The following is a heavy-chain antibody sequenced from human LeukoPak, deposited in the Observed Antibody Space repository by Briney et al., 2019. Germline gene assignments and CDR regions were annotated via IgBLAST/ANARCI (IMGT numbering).Heavy chain of an antibody. CDR2: ISFGGSP. CDR1: GGSIINSY. Sequence: PSGTLSLTCTVSGGSIINSYWSWIRQPPGKGLEWIGYISFGGSPNYSPSLKSRVTMSVDTSKNQFSLKLSSVTAADTAVYYCARRNLGYFDYWGQGTLVTVSS. CDR3: ARRNLGYFDY. V-gene: IGHV4-59*08. D-gene: IGHD1-7*01. J-gene: IGHJ4*02.